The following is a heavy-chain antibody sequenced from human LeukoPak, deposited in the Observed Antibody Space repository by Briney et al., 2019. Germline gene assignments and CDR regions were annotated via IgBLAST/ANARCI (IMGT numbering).Heavy chain of an antibody. CDR2: ISYDGSNK. CDR1: GFTFSSYT. Sequence: PGGSLRLSCAASGFTFSSYTMHWVRQAPGKGLEWVALISYDGSNKYYTASVKGRFTISRDNSKNTLYVQMNSLRAEDTAVYYCARVMVQQWLTDAFDIWGQGTMVTVSS. J-gene: IGHJ3*02. V-gene: IGHV3-30*04. CDR3: ARVMVQQWLTDAFDI. D-gene: IGHD6-19*01.